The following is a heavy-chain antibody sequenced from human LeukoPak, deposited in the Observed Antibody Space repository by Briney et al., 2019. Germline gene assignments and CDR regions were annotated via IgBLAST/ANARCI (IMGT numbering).Heavy chain of an antibody. D-gene: IGHD4-23*01. CDR2: IWFDGSYK. V-gene: IGHV3-33*01. CDR1: GFAFSAYG. Sequence: QSGGSLRLSCAASGFAFSAYGMHWVRQAPGKGLEWVTVIWFDGSYKYYADSMRGRFTISRDNSKNTLYLQMNSLRAEDTAVYFCARAAYGGNALPVDYWGQGTLVTVSS. J-gene: IGHJ4*02. CDR3: ARAAYGGNALPVDY.